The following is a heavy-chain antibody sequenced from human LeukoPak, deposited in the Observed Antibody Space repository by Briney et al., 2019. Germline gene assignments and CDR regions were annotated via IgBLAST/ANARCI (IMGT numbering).Heavy chain of an antibody. Sequence: QPGGSLRLSCAASGFTFSSYWMHWVRQPPGEGLVWDSRIYSGGSTDYANSVKGPFTNSRDNSKNTMYLQMNSLRAEDTAVYVFARVRLDRSERNLDAFENWGQGTMVTVSS. V-gene: IGHV3-53*01. J-gene: IGHJ3*02. CDR1: GFTFSSYW. CDR3: ARVRLDRSERNLDAFEN. CDR2: IYSGGST. D-gene: IGHD1-14*01.